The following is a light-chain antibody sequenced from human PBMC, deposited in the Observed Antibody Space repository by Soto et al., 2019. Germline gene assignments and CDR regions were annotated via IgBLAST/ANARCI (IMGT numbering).Light chain of an antibody. CDR1: QSVSSSY. CDR3: QQYGSSPRLT. J-gene: IGKJ4*02. CDR2: GAS. V-gene: IGKV3-20*01. Sequence: EIVLTQSPGTLSLSPGERATLSCRASQSVSSSYLAWYQQKPGQAPRLLIYGASSRATGIPDRFSGSGSGTYVTLTISRLEPDDFAVYYCQQYGSSPRLTVGGGTKVEIK.